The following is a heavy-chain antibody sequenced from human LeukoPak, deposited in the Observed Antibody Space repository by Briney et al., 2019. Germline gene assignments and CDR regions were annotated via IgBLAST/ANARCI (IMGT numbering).Heavy chain of an antibody. Sequence: ASVKVSCKASGYTFTSYAMNWVRQAPGQGLEWMGWINTNTGNPTYGQGFTGRFVFSLDTSVSTAYLQISSLKAEDTAVYYCARDCGSSWYSYYYMDVWGKGTTVTVSS. D-gene: IGHD6-13*01. CDR1: GYTFTSYA. CDR2: INTNTGNP. V-gene: IGHV7-4-1*02. J-gene: IGHJ6*03. CDR3: ARDCGSSWYSYYYMDV.